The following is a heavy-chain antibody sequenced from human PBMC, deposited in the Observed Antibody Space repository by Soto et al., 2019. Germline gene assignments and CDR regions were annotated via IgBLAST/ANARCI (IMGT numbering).Heavy chain of an antibody. CDR3: ASNHGEQYDY. V-gene: IGHV4-31*03. D-gene: IGHD4-17*01. Sequence: QVQLQESGPGLVKPSQTLSLTCTVSGGSINSEGYYWNWIRRHPGKGLEWIGYIYYSGSTYYNPSLKSRVTISLDTSNNQFSLKLSSVTAADTAVYYCASNHGEQYDYWGQGTLVTVSS. CDR1: GGSINSEGYY. J-gene: IGHJ4*02. CDR2: IYYSGST.